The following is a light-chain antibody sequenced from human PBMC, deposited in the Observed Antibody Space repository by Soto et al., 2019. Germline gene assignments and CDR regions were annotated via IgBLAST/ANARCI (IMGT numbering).Light chain of an antibody. Sequence: EIVLTQSPCTLSLSPGERASPSCTALQSVSNNNLAWYQQKPGQAPRLLIYGAFSRATGIPNRFSGSGSGTAFTLTISRLEPEDFAVYSCKQYGSSPGTFGKGTKVDIK. CDR3: KQYGSSPGT. CDR1: QSVSNNN. J-gene: IGKJ1*01. CDR2: GAF. V-gene: IGKV3-20*01.